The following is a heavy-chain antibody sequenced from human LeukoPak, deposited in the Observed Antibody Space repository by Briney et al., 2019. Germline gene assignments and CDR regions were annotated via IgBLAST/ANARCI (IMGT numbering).Heavy chain of an antibody. D-gene: IGHD2-2*01. Sequence: GGSLRLSCAASGFTVSSSYMSWVRQAPGKGLEWVSVIYSGGSIYYADSVKGRFTISRDNAKNTLYLQMNSLRAEDTAVYYCARGSCSSTSCYVKYYYYYYGMDVWGQGTTVTVSS. CDR2: IYSGGSI. J-gene: IGHJ6*02. V-gene: IGHV3-53*01. CDR3: ARGSCSSTSCYVKYYYYYYGMDV. CDR1: GFTVSSSY.